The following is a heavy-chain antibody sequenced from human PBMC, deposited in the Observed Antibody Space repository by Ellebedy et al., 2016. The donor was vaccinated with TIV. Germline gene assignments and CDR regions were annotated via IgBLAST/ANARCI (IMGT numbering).Heavy chain of an antibody. D-gene: IGHD4-17*01. V-gene: IGHV5-51*01. Sequence: GESLKISXKGSGYSFTSYWIGWVRQMPGKGLEWMGIIYPGDSDTRYSPSFQGQVTISADKSISTAYLQWSSLKASDTAMYYCARVGGPYGDYVSFDIWGQGTMVTVSS. CDR1: GYSFTSYW. CDR2: IYPGDSDT. CDR3: ARVGGPYGDYVSFDI. J-gene: IGHJ3*02.